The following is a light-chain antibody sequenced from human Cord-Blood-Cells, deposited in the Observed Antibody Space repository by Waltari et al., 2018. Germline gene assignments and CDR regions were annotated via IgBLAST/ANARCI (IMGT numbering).Light chain of an antibody. V-gene: IGLV2-11*01. J-gene: IGLJ3*02. CDR2: DVS. CDR1: TSAAGGYNY. CDR3: CSYAGSYTWV. Sequence: QSALTQPRSVSGSPGQSVTIPCTGTTSAAGGYNYVSWYQPHPGKAPKLMIYDVSKRPSGVPDRFSGSKSGNTASLTISGLQAEDEADYYCCSYAGSYTWVFGGGTKLTVL.